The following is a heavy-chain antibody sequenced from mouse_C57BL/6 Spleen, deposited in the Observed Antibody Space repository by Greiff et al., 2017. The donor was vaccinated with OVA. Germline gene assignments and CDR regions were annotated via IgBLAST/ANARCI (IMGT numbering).Heavy chain of an antibody. CDR1: GYAFSSSW. V-gene: IGHV1-82*01. Sequence: VKLQESGPELVKPGASVKISCKASGYAFSSSWMNWVKQRPGQGLEWIGRIYPGDGGTNYNGKFKGKATLTADKSSSTAYMQLSSLTSEDSAVYFGARSGYDYERDAMDYWGQGTSVTVSS. CDR2: IYPGDGGT. D-gene: IGHD2-4*01. CDR3: ARSGYDYERDAMDY. J-gene: IGHJ4*01.